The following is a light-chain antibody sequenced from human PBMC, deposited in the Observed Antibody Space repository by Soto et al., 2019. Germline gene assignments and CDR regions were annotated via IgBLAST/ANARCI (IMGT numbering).Light chain of an antibody. Sequence: EIVLTQSPGTLSLSPGERATLSCRASQSVSSNYLAWYQQEPGQAPRLLIYGASSRATGIPDRFSGSGSGTDFTLTISRLEPEDSAVYYCQQYGNSPLTVGGGTKVDSK. J-gene: IGKJ4*01. CDR3: QQYGNSPLT. V-gene: IGKV3-20*01. CDR1: QSVSSNY. CDR2: GAS.